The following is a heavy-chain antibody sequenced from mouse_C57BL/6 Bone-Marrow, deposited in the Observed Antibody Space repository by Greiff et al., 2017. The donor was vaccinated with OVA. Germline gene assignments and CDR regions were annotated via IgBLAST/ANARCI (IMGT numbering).Heavy chain of an antibody. CDR2: IYPGDGDT. J-gene: IGHJ3*01. CDR1: GYAFSSSW. Sequence: VQGVESGPELVKPGASVKISCKASGYAFSSSWMNWVKQRPGKGLEWIGRIYPGDGDTNYNGKFKGKATLTADKSSSTAYMQLSSLTSEDSAVYFCARKDYDYFAYWGQGTLVTVSA. V-gene: IGHV1-82*01. CDR3: ARKDYDYFAY. D-gene: IGHD2-4*01.